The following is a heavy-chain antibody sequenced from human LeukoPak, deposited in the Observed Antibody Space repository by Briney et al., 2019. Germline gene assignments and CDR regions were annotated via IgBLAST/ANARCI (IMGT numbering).Heavy chain of an antibody. D-gene: IGHD6-13*01. Sequence: GGSLRLSCVASGFTFRSYSMNWVRQAPGKGLEWVSYIISSSSTIYYADSVKGRFTISRDNAKNSLYLQMNSLRVEDTAVYHCARGAGSSWYFYFDYWGQGTLVTVSS. CDR1: GFTFRSYS. CDR2: IISSSSTI. V-gene: IGHV3-48*04. J-gene: IGHJ4*02. CDR3: ARGAGSSWYFYFDY.